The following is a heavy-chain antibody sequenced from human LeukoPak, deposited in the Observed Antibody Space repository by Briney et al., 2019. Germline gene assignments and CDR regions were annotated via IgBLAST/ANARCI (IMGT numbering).Heavy chain of an antibody. CDR1: GGSISSSSYY. CDR2: IYYSGST. D-gene: IGHD4-23*01. V-gene: IGHV4-39*07. CDR3: ASSDYGGNSYAFDI. Sequence: SPSETLSLACTVSGGSISSSSYYWGWIRQPPGKGLEWIGSIYYSGSTYYNPSLKSRVTISVDTSKNQFSLKLSSVTAADTAVYYCASSDYGGNSYAFDIWGQGTMVTVSS. J-gene: IGHJ3*02.